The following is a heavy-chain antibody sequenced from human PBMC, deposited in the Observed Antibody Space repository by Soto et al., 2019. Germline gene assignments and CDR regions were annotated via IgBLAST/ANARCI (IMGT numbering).Heavy chain of an antibody. D-gene: IGHD6-19*01. CDR3: ARGYSSGWYGLDY. CDR1: GYTFTGYY. Sequence: GASVKVSCKASGYTFTGYYMHWVRQAPGQGLEWMGWINPNSGGTNYAQKFQGWVTMTRDTSISTAYMELSRLRSDDTAVYYCARGYSSGWYGLDYWGQGTLVTVSS. CDR2: INPNSGGT. V-gene: IGHV1-2*04. J-gene: IGHJ4*02.